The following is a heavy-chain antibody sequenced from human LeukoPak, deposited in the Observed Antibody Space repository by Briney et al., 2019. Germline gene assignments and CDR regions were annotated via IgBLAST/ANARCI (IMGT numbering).Heavy chain of an antibody. D-gene: IGHD6-19*01. V-gene: IGHV4-59*08. CDR2: IYNTGST. CDR3: ARRSSSVWPDGFDI. CDR1: GGSINNYY. Sequence: SETLSLTCSVSGGSINNYYWSWIRQLPGKGLEWIGYIYNTGSTNYKPSPKSRVTISVDTSKKQFSLKLSSVTAADTAVYYCARRSSSVWPDGFDIWGQGTMVTVSS. J-gene: IGHJ3*02.